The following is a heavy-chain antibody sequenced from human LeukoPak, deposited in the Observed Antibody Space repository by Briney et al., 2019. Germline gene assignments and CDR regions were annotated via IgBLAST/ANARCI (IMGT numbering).Heavy chain of an antibody. V-gene: IGHV5-51*01. D-gene: IGHD6-13*01. CDR3: ARGSSTWYFDY. J-gene: IGHJ4*02. CDR1: GYSFANYW. CDR2: IYTVDSDT. Sequence: GESLKISCKASGYSFANYWIGWVRPVPGKGLEWMGIIYTVDSDTTYSPSFQGQVTISADKSISTAYLQLSSLRASDTAMYYCARGSSTWYFDYWGQGTLVTVSS.